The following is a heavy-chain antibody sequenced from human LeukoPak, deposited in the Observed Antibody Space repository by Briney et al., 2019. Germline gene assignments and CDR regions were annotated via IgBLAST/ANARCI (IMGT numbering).Heavy chain of an antibody. D-gene: IGHD2-15*01. CDR3: ARGPYCSGGSCYHFYYYGMDV. CDR1: GGSFSGYY. V-gene: IGHV4-34*01. Sequence: SETLSLTCAVYGGSFSGYYWSWIRQPPGKGLEWIGEINHSGSTNYNPSLKSRVTISVDTSKNQFSLKLSSVTAADTAVYYCARGPYCSGGSCYHFYYYGMDVWGQGTTVTVSS. J-gene: IGHJ6*02. CDR2: INHSGST.